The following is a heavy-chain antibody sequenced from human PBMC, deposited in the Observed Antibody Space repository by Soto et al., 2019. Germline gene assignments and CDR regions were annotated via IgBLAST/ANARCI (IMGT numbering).Heavy chain of an antibody. D-gene: IGHD3-9*01. CDR2: VNPNSGDT. V-gene: IGHV1-8*02. CDR3: GRKVFLDGCVDL. Sequence: QMQLVQSGAEVKKPGASVKVSCKASGYTFSSYDITWLRQAAGQGLEWMGWVNPNSGDTDYTQKFQGRVTMTRDTSTNTAYLELSSLRSEATAVYYCGRKVFLDGCVDLWGQGTLVNFSS. J-gene: IGHJ5*02. CDR1: GYTFSSYD.